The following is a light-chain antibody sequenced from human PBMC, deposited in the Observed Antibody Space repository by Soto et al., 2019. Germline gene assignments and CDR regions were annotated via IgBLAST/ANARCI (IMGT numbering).Light chain of an antibody. J-gene: IGKJ1*01. CDR1: QSVSSSY. CDR2: DAS. CDR3: QQSYSSPPT. Sequence: EIVLTQSPGTLSLSPGERATLSCRASQSVSSSYLAWYQQKPGQTPRLLIYDASSRATGIPDRFSGSGSGTDFTLTISRLEPEDFATYYCQQSYSSPPTFGQGT. V-gene: IGKV3D-20*02.